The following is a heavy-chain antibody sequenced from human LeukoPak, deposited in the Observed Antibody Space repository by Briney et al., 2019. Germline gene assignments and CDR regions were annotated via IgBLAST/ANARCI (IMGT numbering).Heavy chain of an antibody. CDR1: GFTFSSYA. V-gene: IGHV3-30-3*01. CDR2: ISYDGSNK. Sequence: GGSLRLSCAASGFTFSSYAMRWVRQAPGKGLEWVAVISYDGSNKYYADSVKGRFTTCRDNSKNTLYLQMNSLRAEDTAVYYCGRGAGGSYYLDYWGQGALVTVSS. CDR3: GRGAGGSYYLDY. J-gene: IGHJ4*02. D-gene: IGHD1-26*01.